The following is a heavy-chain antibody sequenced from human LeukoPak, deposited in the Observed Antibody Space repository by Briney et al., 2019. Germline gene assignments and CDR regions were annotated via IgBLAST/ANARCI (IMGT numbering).Heavy chain of an antibody. CDR1: GGSISSGSYY. D-gene: IGHD2-21*01. CDR2: IYTSGST. J-gene: IGHJ4*02. V-gene: IGHV4-61*02. CDR3: ARDPGCGGDCPNFDY. Sequence: PSQALSLICTVSGGSISSGSYYWSWIRQPAGKGLEWIGRIYTSGSTNYNPSLKSRVTISVYTSKNQFSLKLSSVTAADTAVYYCARDPGCGGDCPNFDYWGQGTLVTVSS.